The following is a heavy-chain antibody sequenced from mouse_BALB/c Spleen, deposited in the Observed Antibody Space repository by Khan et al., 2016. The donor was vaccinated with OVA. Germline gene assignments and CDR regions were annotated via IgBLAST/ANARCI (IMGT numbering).Heavy chain of an antibody. CDR1: GYTFTSYW. Sequence: VQLKQSGTVLVRPGASVKMSCKASGYTFTSYWMHWIKQRPGQGLEWIGAIYPGNSDNTYNQKFKGKANLTADTSTTTAYLELSSLTNEDPAVYYCTRRKWDVGWFLYWGQGTLVTVSA. CDR3: TRRKWDVGWFLY. CDR2: IYPGNSDN. V-gene: IGHV1-5*01. J-gene: IGHJ3*01. D-gene: IGHD1-3*01.